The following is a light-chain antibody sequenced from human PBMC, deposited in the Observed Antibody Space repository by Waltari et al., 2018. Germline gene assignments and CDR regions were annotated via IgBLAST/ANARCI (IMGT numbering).Light chain of an antibody. CDR2: DVN. CDR1: TSYTGKYNL. CDR3: CSYAGSAISM. J-gene: IGLJ3*02. V-gene: IGLV2-23*02. Sequence: QSALTKTAPLSGSPGQAITISCSGTTSYTGKYNLVSWYQHYPGKAPTLIIYDVNKRPSGVSNRFSGSKSGNTAFLTISGLQSADEADYYCCSYAGSAISMFGGGTKVTVL.